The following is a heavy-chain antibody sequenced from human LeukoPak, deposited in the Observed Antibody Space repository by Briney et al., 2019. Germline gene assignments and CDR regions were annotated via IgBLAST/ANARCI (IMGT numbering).Heavy chain of an antibody. J-gene: IGHJ3*01. D-gene: IGHD1-26*01. CDR1: GASVSSRF. CDR3: AKGVSGTYFAFDV. V-gene: IGHV4-59*02. Sequence: SETLSLTCGVSGASVSSRFWSWIRQTPGMGLEWIGCISNRGSTDYNPSLKSRVTISVDAAKNEVSLNVRSVSAADTAVYYCAKGVSGTYFAFDVWGQGRTVIVSA. CDR2: ISNRGST.